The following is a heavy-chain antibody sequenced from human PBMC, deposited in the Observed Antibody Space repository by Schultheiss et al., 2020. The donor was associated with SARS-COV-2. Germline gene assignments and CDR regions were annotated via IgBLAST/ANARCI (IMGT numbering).Heavy chain of an antibody. Sequence: SETLSLTCTVSGGSISSSSYYWGWIRQPPGKGLEWIGEINHSGSTNYNPSLKSRVTISVDTSKNQFSLKLSSVTAADTAVYYCARLIRGGLDYWGQGTLVTVSS. CDR1: GGSISSSSYY. V-gene: IGHV4-39*07. CDR3: ARLIRGGLDY. CDR2: INHSGST. J-gene: IGHJ4*02. D-gene: IGHD2/OR15-2a*01.